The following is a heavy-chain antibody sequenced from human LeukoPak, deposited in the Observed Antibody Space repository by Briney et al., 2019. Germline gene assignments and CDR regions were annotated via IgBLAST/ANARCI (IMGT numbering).Heavy chain of an antibody. CDR3: ATDGAGFDT. CDR1: GFTFSDYY. CDR2: IDIGGTNT. V-gene: IGHV3-11*01. Sequence: NAGGSLRLSCAASGFTFSDYYMSWTRQAPGKGLEWLSYIDIGGTNTHYADSVKGRFTISRDNAKKSLYLEMNNLRAEDTAVYYCATDGAGFDTWGQGVLVTVSS. J-gene: IGHJ5*02.